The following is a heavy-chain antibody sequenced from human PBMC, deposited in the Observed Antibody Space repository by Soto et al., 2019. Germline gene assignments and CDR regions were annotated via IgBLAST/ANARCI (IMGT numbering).Heavy chain of an antibody. J-gene: IGHJ4*02. D-gene: IGHD3-10*01. Sequence: EVQLVESGGGLVQPGGSLRLSCSASGFTFSSYAMHWVCRAPGKGLEYVSAINNNGGSTYYADSVKGRFTMSRANSKNPLYLQKGSLRDEDMAVYYCVKGMWSGNYGSGSSFEYWGQGPLVTVSS. CDR2: INNNGGST. CDR3: VKGMWSGNYGSGSSFEY. CDR1: GFTFSSYA. V-gene: IGHV3-64D*08.